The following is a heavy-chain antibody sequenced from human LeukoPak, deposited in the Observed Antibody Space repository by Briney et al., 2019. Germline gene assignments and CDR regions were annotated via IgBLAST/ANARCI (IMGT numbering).Heavy chain of an antibody. CDR2: IYSSGSP. CDR3: ARRVAVVGSNWFDP. D-gene: IGHD6-13*01. V-gene: IGHV4-59*01. Sequence: SEPLSLTCTVSGGSISGYYWSWIRQPPGKGLEWIGYIYSSGSPNYTPSLKSRVTISVDTSKNQFSLMLKSVTAADTAVYYCARRVAVVGSNWFDPWGQGTLVTVSS. CDR1: GGSISGYY. J-gene: IGHJ5*02.